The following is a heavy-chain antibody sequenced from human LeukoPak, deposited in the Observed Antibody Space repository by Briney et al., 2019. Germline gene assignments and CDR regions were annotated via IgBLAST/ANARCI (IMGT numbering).Heavy chain of an antibody. D-gene: IGHD1-14*01. CDR1: GGSISNGGYY. J-gene: IGHJ4*02. CDR2: IYDSGTT. V-gene: IGHV4-31*03. CDR3: ARGGDRRGFDY. Sequence: SETLSLTCTVSGGSISNGGYYWSWIRQHPGKGLEWIGYIYDSGTTYYSPALQSRGTISVDTSDNKFSLKLMSLPAADTAVYYCARGGDRRGFDYWGQGTLVTVSS.